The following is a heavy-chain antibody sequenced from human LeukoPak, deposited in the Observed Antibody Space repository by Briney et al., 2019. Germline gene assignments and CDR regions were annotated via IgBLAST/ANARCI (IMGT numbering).Heavy chain of an antibody. D-gene: IGHD5-18*01. V-gene: IGHV1-46*01. CDR2: INPSGGSR. Sequence: GASVKVSCKASGYTFTGYYIHWVRQAPGQGLEWMGIINPSGGSRSYAQKFQGRLTVTRDTSTSTVYMELSSLRSEDTAVYYCAREIGPIQLHPWGSAFDYWGQGTLVTVSS. CDR1: GYTFTGYY. J-gene: IGHJ4*02. CDR3: AREIGPIQLHPWGSAFDY.